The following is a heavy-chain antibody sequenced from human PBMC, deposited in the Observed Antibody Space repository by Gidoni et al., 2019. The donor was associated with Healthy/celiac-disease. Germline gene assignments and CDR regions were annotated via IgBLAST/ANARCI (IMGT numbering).Heavy chain of an antibody. J-gene: IGHJ4*02. CDR1: GFTFSSYA. D-gene: IGHD3-22*01. Sequence: EVQLLESGGGLVQPGGSLRLSCAASGFTFSSYAISWVRQAPGKGLEWVSAISGSGGSTYYADSVKGRFTISRDNSKNTLYLQMNSLRAEDTAVYYCAKDPGYYYDSSGYYYYWGQGTLVTVSS. V-gene: IGHV3-23*01. CDR2: ISGSGGST. CDR3: AKDPGYYYDSSGYYYY.